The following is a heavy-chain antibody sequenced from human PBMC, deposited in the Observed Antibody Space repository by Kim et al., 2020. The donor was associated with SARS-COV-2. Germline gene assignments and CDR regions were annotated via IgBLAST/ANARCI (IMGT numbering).Heavy chain of an antibody. CDR1: GFTFSSYG. V-gene: IGHV3-30*18. Sequence: GGSLRLSCAASGFTFSSYGMHWVRQAPGKGLEWVAVISYDGSNKYYADSVKGRFTISRDNSKNTLYLQMNSLRAEDTAVYYCAKDGTYYDILTGYYDYYYYGMDV. J-gene: IGHJ6*01. CDR3: AKDGTYYDILTGYYDYYYYGMDV. CDR2: ISYDGSNK. D-gene: IGHD3-9*01.